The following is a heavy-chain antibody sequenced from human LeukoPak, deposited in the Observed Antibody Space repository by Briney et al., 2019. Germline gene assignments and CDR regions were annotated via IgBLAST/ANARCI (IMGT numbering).Heavy chain of an antibody. CDR3: AKQGFYDILTGYSHFDY. CDR2: ISGSGGST. Sequence: PGGSLRLSCAASGFTFSSYAMSWVRQAPGKGLEWVSAISGSGGSTNYADSVKGRFTISRDNSKNTLYLQMNSLRAEDTAVYYCAKQGFYDILTGYSHFDYWGQGALVTVSS. V-gene: IGHV3-23*01. CDR1: GFTFSSYA. J-gene: IGHJ4*02. D-gene: IGHD3-9*01.